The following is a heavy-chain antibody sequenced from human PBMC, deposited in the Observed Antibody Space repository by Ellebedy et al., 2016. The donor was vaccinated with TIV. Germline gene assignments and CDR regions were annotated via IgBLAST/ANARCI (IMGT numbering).Heavy chain of an antibody. CDR3: VVGGGSLGA. J-gene: IGHJ5*02. CDR1: GINFSKHG. CDR2: IKQDGSDK. Sequence: GGSLRLSXVASGINFSKHGMHWVRQAPGKGLEWVSNIKQDGSDKYYVDSVKGRFTISRDNTKNSLYLQMNSLRAEDTAVYYCVVGGGSLGAWGQGTLVTVSS. V-gene: IGHV3-7*03. D-gene: IGHD1-26*01.